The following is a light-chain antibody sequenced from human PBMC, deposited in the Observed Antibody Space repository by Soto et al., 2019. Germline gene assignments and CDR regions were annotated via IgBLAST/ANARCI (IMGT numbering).Light chain of an antibody. CDR3: QQYGSSPLT. V-gene: IGKV3-20*01. CDR2: GAS. J-gene: IGKJ5*01. Sequence: EIVLTQSPGTLSLSPGERATLSCRASQSVSSSYLAWYQQKPGQAPRLLSYGASSRATGIPDRFSGSGSGTDFTLTISSLEPEDFAVYYCQQYGSSPLTFGQGTRLEIK. CDR1: QSVSSSY.